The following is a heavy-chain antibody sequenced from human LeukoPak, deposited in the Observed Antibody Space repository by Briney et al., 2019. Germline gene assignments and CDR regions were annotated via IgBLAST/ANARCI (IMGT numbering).Heavy chain of an antibody. Sequence: ASVKVSCKASGGTFSSYAISWVRQAPGQGLEWMGGIIPIFGTANYAQNLQGRVTMTTDTSTSTAYMEVRSLTSDDTAVYYCARDRRRGGRVDFWGQGTLVTVSS. CDR3: ARDRRRGGRVDF. V-gene: IGHV1-69*05. CDR2: IIPIFGTA. J-gene: IGHJ4*02. CDR1: GGTFSSYA. D-gene: IGHD3-16*01.